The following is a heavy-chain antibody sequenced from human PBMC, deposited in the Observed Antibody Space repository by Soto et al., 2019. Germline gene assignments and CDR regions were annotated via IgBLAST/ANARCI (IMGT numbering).Heavy chain of an antibody. Sequence: QVQLQESGPGLVKPSETLSLTCTVSGGSIISYYWSWIRQPPGKGLEWIGYIYYSGSTNYNPSLTSRVTISVDASKNQFSLKLSSVTSADTDVYYWARGDERVAMPSGYWGQGTLVTVSS. CDR2: IYYSGST. V-gene: IGHV4-59*01. CDR1: GGSIISYY. CDR3: ARGDERVAMPSGY. D-gene: IGHD2-2*01. J-gene: IGHJ4*02.